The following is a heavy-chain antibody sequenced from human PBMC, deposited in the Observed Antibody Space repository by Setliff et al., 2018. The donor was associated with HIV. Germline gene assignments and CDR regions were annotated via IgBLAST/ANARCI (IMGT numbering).Heavy chain of an antibody. CDR1: GGSISNSRYY. D-gene: IGHD4-17*01. CDR3: ARGGPTVAFGLDV. Sequence: PSETLSLTCTVSGGSISNSRYYWSWIRQPPGKGLEWIGSIYYSGSTYYNPSLKSRVTISLDTSNNQFSLNLNSVTAADTAVYYCARGGPTVAFGLDVWGQGTTVTVSS. V-gene: IGHV4-39*07. CDR2: IYYSGST. J-gene: IGHJ6*02.